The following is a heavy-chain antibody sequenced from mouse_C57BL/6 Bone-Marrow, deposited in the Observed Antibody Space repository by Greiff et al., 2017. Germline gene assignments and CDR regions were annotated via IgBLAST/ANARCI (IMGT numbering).Heavy chain of an antibody. V-gene: IGHV1-26*01. Sequence: VQLQQSGPELVKPGASVKISCKASGYTITDYYMNWVKQSHGKSLEWIGGINPNNGGTSYTQKFPGKATLTVDQSSSTAYMELRSLSADDSADYCGAREGFYRPYWYIDVWGTGTTVTVSS. D-gene: IGHD3-3*01. CDR3: AREGFYRPYWYIDV. CDR1: GYTITDYY. J-gene: IGHJ1*03. CDR2: INPNNGGT.